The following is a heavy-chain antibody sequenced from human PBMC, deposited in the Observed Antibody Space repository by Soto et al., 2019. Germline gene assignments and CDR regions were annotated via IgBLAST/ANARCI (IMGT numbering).Heavy chain of an antibody. Sequence: VESLKISCKGSGYSFTSYWISWVRQMPGKGLEWMGRIDPSDSYTNYSPSFQGHVTISADKSISTAYLQWSSLKASDTAMYYCARFYRHGQRDNWFDSWGKGTLVTVSS. CDR3: ARFYRHGQRDNWFDS. CDR1: GYSFTSYW. V-gene: IGHV5-10-1*01. D-gene: IGHD4-4*01. CDR2: IDPSDSYT. J-gene: IGHJ5*01.